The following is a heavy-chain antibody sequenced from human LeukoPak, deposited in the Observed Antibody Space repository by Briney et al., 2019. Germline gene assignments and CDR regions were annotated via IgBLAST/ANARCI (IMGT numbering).Heavy chain of an antibody. CDR2: ITPYNGNT. D-gene: IGHD5-12*01. V-gene: IGHV1-18*01. CDR1: GYTFTSYD. CDR3: ARDSDYSGYDWFVY. J-gene: IGHJ4*02. Sequence: GASVKVSCKASGYTFTSYDITWVRQAPGQGLEWMGWITPYNGNTNYAQKLQGRVTMTTDTSMSTAYMELRSLRSDDTAVYYCARDSDYSGYDWFVYWGQGTLVTVSS.